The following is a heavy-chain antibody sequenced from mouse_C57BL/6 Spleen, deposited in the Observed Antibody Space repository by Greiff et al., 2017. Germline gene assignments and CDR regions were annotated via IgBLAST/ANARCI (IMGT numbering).Heavy chain of an antibody. D-gene: IGHD4-1*02. J-gene: IGHJ2*01. CDR1: GYTFTSYW. CDR3: ARERQLGLDY. Sequence: QVQLQQPGAELVKPGASVKLSCKASGYTFTSYWMQWVRQRPGQGLEWIGEIDPSDSYTNYNQKFKGKATLTVDTSSSTAYMQLSSLTSEDSAVYYCARERQLGLDYWGQGTTLTVSS. V-gene: IGHV1-50*01. CDR2: IDPSDSYT.